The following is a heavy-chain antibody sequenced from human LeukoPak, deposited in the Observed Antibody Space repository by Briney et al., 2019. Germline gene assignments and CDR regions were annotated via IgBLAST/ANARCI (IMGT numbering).Heavy chain of an antibody. CDR2: VYYTGST. D-gene: IGHD3-10*01. CDR3: VSGYGSGTFYYYYYMDV. CDR1: GVSVSSSGYY. Sequence: TSETLSLTCTVSGVSVSSSGYYWGWIRQPPGKELEWIGSVYYTGSTQYNPSLKSRLTISEVTSKNQFSLSLSSVTAADTAVYYCVSGYGSGTFYYYYYMDVWGKGTTVTVSS. J-gene: IGHJ6*03. V-gene: IGHV4-39*01.